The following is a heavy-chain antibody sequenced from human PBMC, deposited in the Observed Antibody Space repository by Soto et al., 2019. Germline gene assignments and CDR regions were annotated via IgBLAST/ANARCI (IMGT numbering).Heavy chain of an antibody. D-gene: IGHD2-15*01. CDR2: ISGSGGST. V-gene: IGHV3-23*01. J-gene: IGHJ6*02. CDR1: GFTFISYA. CDR3: AIRYCSGGSCYSGYYYYGMDV. Sequence: GGSLRLSCAASGFTFISYAMSWVRQAPGKGLEWVSAISGSGGSTYYADSVKGRFTISRDNSKNTLYLQMNSLRAEDTAVYYCAIRYCSGGSCYSGYYYYGMDVWGQGTTVTVS.